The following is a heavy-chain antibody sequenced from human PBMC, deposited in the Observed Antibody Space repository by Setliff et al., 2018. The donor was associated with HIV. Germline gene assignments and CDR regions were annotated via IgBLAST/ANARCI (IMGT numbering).Heavy chain of an antibody. CDR1: NYSISSAYY. CDR2: IYHSGRP. J-gene: IGHJ6*02. D-gene: IGHD6-19*01. Sequence: SETLSLTCAVSNYSISSAYYWGWIRHPPGKGLEWIGSIYHSGRPNNNPSLKSRVTISVDTSKNQFSLKLSSVTAADTAVYYCARRPAGAVAGGYGMDVWGQGTTVTVSS. V-gene: IGHV4-38-2*01. CDR3: ARRPAGAVAGGYGMDV.